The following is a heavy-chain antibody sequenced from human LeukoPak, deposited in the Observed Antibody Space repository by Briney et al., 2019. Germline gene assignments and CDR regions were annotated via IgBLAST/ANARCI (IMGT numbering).Heavy chain of an antibody. CDR2: IKQDGSEK. D-gene: IGHD3-22*01. Sequence: GGSLRLSCTASGFTFGDYAMSWFRQAPGKGLEWVANIKQDGSEKYYVDSVKGRFTISRDNAKNSLYLQMNSLRAEDTAVYYCARLYYYDSSGYYYLGYFDYWGQGTLVTVSS. J-gene: IGHJ4*02. V-gene: IGHV3-7*01. CDR1: GFTFGDYA. CDR3: ARLYYYDSSGYYYLGYFDY.